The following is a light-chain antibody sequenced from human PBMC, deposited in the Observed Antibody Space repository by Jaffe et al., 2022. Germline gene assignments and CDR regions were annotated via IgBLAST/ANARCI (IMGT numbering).Light chain of an antibody. CDR2: SNF. J-gene: IGLJ1*01. CDR1: SSNIESGA. CDR3: AAWDDTLNGFYV. V-gene: IGLV1-44*01. Sequence: QSVLTQPPSASGTPGQRVTISCSGSSSNIESGAVNWYQQLPGTAPKLLIYSNFQRPSGVPDRFSGSKSGTSASLAISGLQSEDEADYYCAAWDDTLNGFYVFGTGTKVTVL.